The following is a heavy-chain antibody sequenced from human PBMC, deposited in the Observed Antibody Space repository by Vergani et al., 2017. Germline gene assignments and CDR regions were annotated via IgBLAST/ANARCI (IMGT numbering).Heavy chain of an antibody. CDR3: ARQRGYYDSSVYYFNWFDP. J-gene: IGHJ5*02. V-gene: IGHV4-38-2*01. Sequence: QVQLQESGPGLVKPSETLSLNCAVTGYSISRGYYWGWIRQPPGKGLEWMGIVYHTGSTYYNPSLKSRVTISVDTSKNQFSLRLSSVTAADTAVYYCARQRGYYDSSVYYFNWFDPWGQGTLVTVSS. D-gene: IGHD3-22*01. CDR2: VYHTGST. CDR1: GYSISRGYY.